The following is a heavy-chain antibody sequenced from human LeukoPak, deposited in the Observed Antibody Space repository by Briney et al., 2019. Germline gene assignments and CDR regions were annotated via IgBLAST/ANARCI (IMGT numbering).Heavy chain of an antibody. V-gene: IGHV4-39*01. Sequence: KPSETLSVTCTVSGDSIRSSNYYWGWIRQPPGKGLEWIGSIYHSGSTYYNPSLKSRVTISADTSKNQFSLKLSSVTAADTAVYYCASGSYSSGWYPHFEFWGQGTLVTVSS. CDR1: GDSIRSSNYY. CDR3: ASGSYSSGWYPHFEF. D-gene: IGHD6-19*01. J-gene: IGHJ4*02. CDR2: IYHSGST.